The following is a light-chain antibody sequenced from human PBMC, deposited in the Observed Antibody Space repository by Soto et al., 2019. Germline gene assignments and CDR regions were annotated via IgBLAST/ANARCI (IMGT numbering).Light chain of an antibody. CDR3: QRYGSSPPFT. CDR2: GAS. CDR1: QRVSSSY. V-gene: IGKV3-20*01. J-gene: IGKJ2*01. Sequence: EIVLTQSPGNLSLSPGERATLSCRASQRVSSSYLAWYQQKPGQAPRLLIYGASTRATGIPDRFSGSGSGTDFTLTISRLEPEDFAVYFCQRYGSSPPFTFVQGTKVEI.